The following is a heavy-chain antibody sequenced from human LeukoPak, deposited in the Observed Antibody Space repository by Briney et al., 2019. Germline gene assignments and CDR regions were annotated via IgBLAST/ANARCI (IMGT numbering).Heavy chain of an antibody. J-gene: IGHJ4*02. V-gene: IGHV3-48*04. CDR3: ARGRLGGRSGTDY. Sequence: GGSLRLSCAASGFTFSSYSMNWVRQAPGKGLEWVSYISSGSSTIYYADSVKGRFTISRDNAKNSLYLQMNSLRAVDTAVYYCARGRLGGRSGTDYWGQGTLVTVSS. D-gene: IGHD2-15*01. CDR1: GFTFSSYS. CDR2: ISSGSSTI.